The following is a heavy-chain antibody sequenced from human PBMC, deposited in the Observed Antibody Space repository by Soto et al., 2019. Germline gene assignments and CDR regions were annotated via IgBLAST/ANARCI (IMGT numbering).Heavy chain of an antibody. J-gene: IGHJ4*02. Sequence: QVQLQESGPGLVKPPGTLSLTCAVSGHSISSSIWWTWVRLPPGKGLEWIGETYHSGTTNYNPSLKSRVTISVDKSNNQFSLKLTSLTAADTAVYFCTRRGDGSGSLDYWGQGTLVTVFS. CDR2: TYHSGTT. CDR3: TRRGDGSGSLDY. D-gene: IGHD3-10*01. CDR1: GHSISSSIW. V-gene: IGHV4-4*01.